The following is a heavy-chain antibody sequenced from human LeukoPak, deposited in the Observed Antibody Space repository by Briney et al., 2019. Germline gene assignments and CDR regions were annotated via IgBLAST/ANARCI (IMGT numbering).Heavy chain of an antibody. V-gene: IGHV3-21*01. Sequence: GGSLRLSSAASGFTFSSYTMNWVRQAPGKGLEWVSSIRSSGSYVYYADSVKGRFTISRDNAKNSLYLQMNSLRAEDTAVYYCATLAWYYYDSSGYSDYWGQGTLVTVSS. CDR1: GFTFSSYT. D-gene: IGHD3-22*01. CDR3: ATLAWYYYDSSGYSDY. J-gene: IGHJ4*02. CDR2: IRSSGSYV.